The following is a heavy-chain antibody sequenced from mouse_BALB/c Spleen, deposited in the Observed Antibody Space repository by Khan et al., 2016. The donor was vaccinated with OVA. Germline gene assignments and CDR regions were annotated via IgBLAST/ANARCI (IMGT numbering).Heavy chain of an antibody. D-gene: IGHD1-1*02. CDR3: AREGLWGVALDY. CDR1: GYTFTAYD. V-gene: IGHV1S56*01. J-gene: IGHJ4*01. CDR2: IYPGDGST. Sequence: QVQLKESGPELVKPGASVKISCKASGYTFTAYDINWVRQRPGQGLEWIGWIYPGDGSTEYNENFKGKATLTADESSNTAYMQLSSQTSEKAAVYFCAREGLWGVALDYWGQGTSVSVSS.